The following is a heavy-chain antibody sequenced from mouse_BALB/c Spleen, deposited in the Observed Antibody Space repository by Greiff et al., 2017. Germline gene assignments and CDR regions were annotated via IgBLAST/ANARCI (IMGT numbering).Heavy chain of an antibody. CDR2: IDPENGDT. D-gene: IGHD3-2*01. CDR3: NAADSSGYSLAY. CDR1: GFNIKDYY. Sequence: VQLQQSGAELVRSGASVKLSCTASGFNIKDYYMHWVKQRPEQGLEWIGWIDPENGDTEYAPKFQGKATMTADTSSNTAYLQLSSLTSEDTAVYYCNAADSSGYSLAYWGQGTLVTVSA. V-gene: IGHV14-4*02. J-gene: IGHJ3*01.